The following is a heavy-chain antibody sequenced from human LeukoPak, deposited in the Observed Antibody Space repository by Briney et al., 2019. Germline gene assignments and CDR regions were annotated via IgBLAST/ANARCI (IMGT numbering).Heavy chain of an antibody. CDR1: GFTFSDHY. CDR3: ARVALRSSDSFLRTFDF. CDR2: ITHSGNTI. V-gene: IGHV3-11*01. Sequence: GGSLRLSCAASGFTFSDHYMSWVRQAPGKGLEWVSYITHSGNTIKYADSVKGRLTVSRDNAKNALFLQMNNLRAEDTAVYYCARVALRSSDSFLRTFDFWGLGTLVTVSS. J-gene: IGHJ4*02. D-gene: IGHD3-9*01.